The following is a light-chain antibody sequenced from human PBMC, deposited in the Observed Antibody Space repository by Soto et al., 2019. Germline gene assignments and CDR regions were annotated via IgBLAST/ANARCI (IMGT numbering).Light chain of an antibody. V-gene: IGLV1-47*01. J-gene: IGLJ2*01. CDR2: RNN. Sequence: QSVLTQPPSASGTPGQRVTISCSGSSSNIGSNYVYWYQHVPGTAPKLLIYRNNQRPSGVPDRFSGSKSGTSASLAISGLRSEDEADYYCAAWDDSLSGRVFGGGTTLTVL. CDR3: AAWDDSLSGRV. CDR1: SSNIGSNY.